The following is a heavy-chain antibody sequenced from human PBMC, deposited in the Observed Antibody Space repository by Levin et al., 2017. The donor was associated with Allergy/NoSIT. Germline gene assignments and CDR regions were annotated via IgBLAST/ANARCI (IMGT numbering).Heavy chain of an antibody. CDR2: IIPIFGTA. D-gene: IGHD6-13*01. J-gene: IGHJ6*02. Sequence: SVKVSCKASGGTFSSYAISWVRQAPGQGLEWMGGIIPIFGTANYAQKFQGRVTITADESTSTAYMELSSLRSEDTAVYYCGRAGMYSSSWFYDYGMDVWGQGTTVTVSS. CDR1: GGTFSSYA. CDR3: GRAGMYSSSWFYDYGMDV. V-gene: IGHV1-69*13.